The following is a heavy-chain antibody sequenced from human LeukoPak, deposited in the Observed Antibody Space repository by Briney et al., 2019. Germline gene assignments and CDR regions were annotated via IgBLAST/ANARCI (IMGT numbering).Heavy chain of an antibody. CDR2: IYYSGST. V-gene: IGHV4-34*01. CDR1: GGSFSGYY. CDR3: ARESTAVAGYDY. D-gene: IGHD6-19*01. Sequence: PSETLSLTCAVYGGSFSGYYWSWIRQPPGKGLEWIGSIYYSGSTYYNPSLKSRVTISVDTSKNQFSLKLSSVTAADTAVYYCARESTAVAGYDYWGQGTLVTVSS. J-gene: IGHJ4*02.